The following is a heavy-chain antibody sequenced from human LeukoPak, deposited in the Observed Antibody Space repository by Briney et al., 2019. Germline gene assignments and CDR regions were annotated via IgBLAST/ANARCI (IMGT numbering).Heavy chain of an antibody. Sequence: ASVKVSCKGSGYTFTSYAMNWVRQAPGQGLEWMGWINTNTGNPTYAQGFTGRFVFSLDTSVSTAYLQISSLKAEDTAVYYCARGQSVITVTYYYYYGMDVWGQGTTVTVSS. CDR2: INTNTGNP. V-gene: IGHV7-4-1*02. CDR1: GYTFTSYA. J-gene: IGHJ6*02. D-gene: IGHD4-17*01. CDR3: ARGQSVITVTYYYYYGMDV.